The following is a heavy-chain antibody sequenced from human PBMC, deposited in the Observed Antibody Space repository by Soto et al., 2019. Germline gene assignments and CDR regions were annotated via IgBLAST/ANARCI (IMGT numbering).Heavy chain of an antibody. CDR2: IRGSGDSA. Sequence: EVQLLESGGGLVQPGGSLRLSCAASGFTFSRHAMSWVRQAPGKGLEWVSAIRGSGDSAYHADSVKGRFTISRDNSKNTLYLQMNSLRAEDTALYYCAKAGGSTWDYGMDVWGQGTTVTVSS. CDR1: GFTFSRHA. D-gene: IGHD2-15*01. V-gene: IGHV3-23*01. CDR3: AKAGGSTWDYGMDV. J-gene: IGHJ6*02.